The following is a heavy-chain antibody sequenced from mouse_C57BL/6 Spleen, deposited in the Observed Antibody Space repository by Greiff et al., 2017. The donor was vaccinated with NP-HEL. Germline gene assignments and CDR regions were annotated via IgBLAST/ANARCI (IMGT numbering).Heavy chain of an antibody. CDR3: ARGGVTTLYYFDY. J-gene: IGHJ2*01. V-gene: IGHV5-4*01. CDR2: ISDGGSYT. Sequence: EVHLVESGGGLVKPGGSLKLSCAASGFTFSSYAMSWVRQTPEKRLEWVATISDGGSYTYYPDNVKGRFTISRDNAKNNLYLQMSHLKSEDTAMYYCARGGVTTLYYFDYWGQGTTLTVSS. CDR1: GFTFSSYA. D-gene: IGHD2-2*01.